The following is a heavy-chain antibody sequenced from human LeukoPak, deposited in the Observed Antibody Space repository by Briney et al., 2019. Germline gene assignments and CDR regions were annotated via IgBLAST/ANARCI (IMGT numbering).Heavy chain of an antibody. CDR1: SYTITSYG. Sequence: ASVKVSCKASSYTITSYGISWVRQAPGQGLEWMGWISAYNGNTNYAQKLQGRVTMTTDTSTSTAYMELRSLRSDDAAVYYCAREKAYSSSWYSIYFDYWGQGTLVTVSS. J-gene: IGHJ4*02. CDR3: AREKAYSSSWYSIYFDY. CDR2: ISAYNGNT. V-gene: IGHV1-18*01. D-gene: IGHD6-13*01.